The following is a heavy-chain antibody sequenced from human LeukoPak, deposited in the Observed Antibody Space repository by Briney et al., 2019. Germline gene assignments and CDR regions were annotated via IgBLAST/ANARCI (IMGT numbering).Heavy chain of an antibody. V-gene: IGHV3-7*01. Sequence: GGSLRLSCAASGFTFSSYWMNWARRAPGKGLEWVASINHNGNVNYYVDSVKGRFTISRDNSMNTLYLQMNSLRVDDTSVYYCARDKGRGRYVDDWGQGTLVVVSS. CDR2: INHNGNVN. J-gene: IGHJ4*02. CDR1: GFTFSSYW. D-gene: IGHD3-10*02. CDR3: ARDKGRGRYVDD.